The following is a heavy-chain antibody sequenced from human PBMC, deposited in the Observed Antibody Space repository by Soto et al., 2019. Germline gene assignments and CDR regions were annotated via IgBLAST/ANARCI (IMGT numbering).Heavy chain of an antibody. D-gene: IGHD3-16*01. V-gene: IGHV4-34*01. CDR3: VKMRGRSSSVYVYGMAG. CDR2: VNNSGST. Sequence: QVQLQQWGAGLLKPSETLSLTGAVYGGSFSGYYWSWIRLPPGKGLERIGEVNNSGSTNYNPSFKSRVTSAPDTSMNQSSLKRRSVPAAGTAVYYCVKMRGRSSSVYVYGMAGWGQGTRVSVPS. CDR1: GGSFSGYY. J-gene: IGHJ6*02.